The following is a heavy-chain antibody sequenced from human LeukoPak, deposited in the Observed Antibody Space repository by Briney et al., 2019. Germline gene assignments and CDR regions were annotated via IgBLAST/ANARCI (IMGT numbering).Heavy chain of an antibody. CDR2: ISGSGGST. J-gene: IGHJ4*02. D-gene: IGHD3-22*01. V-gene: IGHV3-23*01. CDR3: AVIGYYYDSSGLDY. Sequence: GGSLRLSCAASGFTFSDHYIDWVRQAPGKGLEWVSAISGSGGSTYYADSVKGRFTISRDNSKNTLYLQMNSLRAEDTAVYYCAVIGYYYDSSGLDYWGQGTLVTVSS. CDR1: GFTFSDHY.